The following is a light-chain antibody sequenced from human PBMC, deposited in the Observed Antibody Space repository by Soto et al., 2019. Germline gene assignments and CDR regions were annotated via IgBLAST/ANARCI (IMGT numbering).Light chain of an antibody. Sequence: DIQMTQSPSTLSASVGDRVTITCRASRDISTWLAWYQQKPGKAPKVLIYEASNLESGVPSRFSGSGSGTECTLTLSSLQPDDFATYYCQEYSRDFGGGTRVEIK. J-gene: IGKJ4*01. V-gene: IGKV1-5*01. CDR3: QEYSRD. CDR2: EAS. CDR1: RDISTW.